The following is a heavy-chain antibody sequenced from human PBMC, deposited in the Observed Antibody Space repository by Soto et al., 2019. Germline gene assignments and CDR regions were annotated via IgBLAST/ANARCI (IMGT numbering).Heavy chain of an antibody. D-gene: IGHD3-10*01. CDR3: AKTDRKLPLWFTIGDV. J-gene: IGHJ6*02. CDR1: GFTFSSYG. Sequence: GGSLRLSCAASGFTFSSYGMHWVRQAPAKGLEWVAVISYDGNNKYYADSVKGRFTISRDNSKNTLYLQMNSLRAEDTAVYYCAKTDRKLPLWFTIGDVWGQGTTVTVSS. CDR2: ISYDGNNK. V-gene: IGHV3-30*18.